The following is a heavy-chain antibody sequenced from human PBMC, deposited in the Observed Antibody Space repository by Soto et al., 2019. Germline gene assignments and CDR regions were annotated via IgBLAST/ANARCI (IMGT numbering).Heavy chain of an antibody. CDR3: AGNLRGAPFHI. V-gene: IGHV4-59*01. Sequence: QVQLQESGPGLVKPSETLSLTCTVSSGSISSYCWSWIRQPPGKGLEWIGFIYNSGSTIYNPSLKSRVSISVDTPKNQFSLKLSSVTAADTAVYYRAGNLRGAPFHIWGQGTMVTVSS. CDR2: IYNSGST. CDR1: SGSISSYC. J-gene: IGHJ3*02. D-gene: IGHD3-10*01.